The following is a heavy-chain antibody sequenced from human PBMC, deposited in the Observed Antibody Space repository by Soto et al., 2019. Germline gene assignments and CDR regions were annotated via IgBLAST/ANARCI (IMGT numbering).Heavy chain of an antibody. V-gene: IGHV4-30-2*01. CDR2: IYHSGST. CDR1: GGYISNGGYP. D-gene: IGHD3-10*01. Sequence: PSETLPLTYAVSGGYISNGGYPWSLIRQPPGKGLEWIGYIYHSGSTYYNPSLKSRVTISVDRSKNQFSLKLSSVTAADTAVYYCARDQNGSGNYYTRYFDNWGQGTLVTVSS. CDR3: ARDQNGSGNYYTRYFDN. J-gene: IGHJ4*02.